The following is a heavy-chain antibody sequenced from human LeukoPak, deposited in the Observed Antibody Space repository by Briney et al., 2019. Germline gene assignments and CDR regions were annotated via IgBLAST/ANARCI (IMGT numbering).Heavy chain of an antibody. CDR2: INHSGST. CDR1: GGSFSGYY. CDR3: ARGYRSFDP. V-gene: IGHV4-34*01. Sequence: SETLSLTCAVYGGSFSGYYWSWIRQPPGKGLEWIGEINHSGSTNYNPSLKSRVTISVDTSKNQFSLKLSSVTAADTAVYYCARGYRSFDPWGQGTLVTVSS. J-gene: IGHJ5*02. D-gene: IGHD1-26*01.